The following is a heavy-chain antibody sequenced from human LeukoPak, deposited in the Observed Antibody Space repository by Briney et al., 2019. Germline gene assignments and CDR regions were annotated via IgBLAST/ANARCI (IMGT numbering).Heavy chain of an antibody. J-gene: IGHJ4*02. D-gene: IGHD2-15*01. CDR3: AKDTTPYDRYYFDY. Sequence: GGSLRLSCAASGFTFSSYAMSWVRQAPGKGLEWVSAISGSGGSTYYADSVKGRFTISRDNSKNTLYLQMNSLRAEGTAVYYCAKDTTPYDRYYFDYWGQGTLVTVSS. CDR1: GFTFSSYA. CDR2: ISGSGGST. V-gene: IGHV3-23*01.